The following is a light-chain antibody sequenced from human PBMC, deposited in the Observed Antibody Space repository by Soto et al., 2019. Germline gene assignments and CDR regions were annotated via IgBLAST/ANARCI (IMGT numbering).Light chain of an antibody. CDR3: QQYGRSPFT. J-gene: IGKJ3*01. Sequence: EMVLTQSPDTLSLSPGEGATLSCRSSQSVTSNYLAWYQQKPGQAPRLLIYGASSRATGVPDRFSASGSGTDFTLTISRLEPEEFAVYDCQQYGRSPFTFGPLTKVDIK. CDR2: GAS. V-gene: IGKV3-20*01. CDR1: QSVTSNY.